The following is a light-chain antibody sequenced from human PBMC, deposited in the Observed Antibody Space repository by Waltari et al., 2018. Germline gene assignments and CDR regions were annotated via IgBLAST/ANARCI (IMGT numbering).Light chain of an antibody. CDR2: VGAGGVGG. CDR1: SGYSNYK. J-gene: IGLJ1*01. V-gene: IGLV9-49*03. CDR3: GADHGSGSSFVYV. Sequence: QPVLTQPPSASASLGASVTLTCTLSSGYSNYKVDWYQQRPGKGPRFVVRVGAGGVGGPKGAGTPDRFSVLGSGLNRYRTIKNIQEGDESDYHCGADHGSGSSFVYVFGTGTKVTVL.